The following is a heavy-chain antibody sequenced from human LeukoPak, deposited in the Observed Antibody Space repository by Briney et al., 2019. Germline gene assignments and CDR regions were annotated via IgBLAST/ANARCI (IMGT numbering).Heavy chain of an antibody. CDR3: AKGGYSGYDRMYFDD. D-gene: IGHD5-12*01. CDR2: ISGSGANT. Sequence: GGSLRPSCAASGFTFSSYAMSWVRQAPGKGLEWVSAISGSGANTYYADSVKGRFTISRDNSKNTLYLQMNSLRAEDTAVFYCAKGGYSGYDRMYFDDWGQGTLVTVSS. V-gene: IGHV3-23*01. CDR1: GFTFSSYA. J-gene: IGHJ4*02.